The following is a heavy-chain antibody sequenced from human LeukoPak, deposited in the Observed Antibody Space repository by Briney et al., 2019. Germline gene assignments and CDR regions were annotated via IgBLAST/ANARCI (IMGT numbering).Heavy chain of an antibody. J-gene: IGHJ4*02. D-gene: IGHD3-22*01. V-gene: IGHV4-34*01. CDR2: INHSGST. Sequence: SETLSLTCAVYGGSFSGYYWSWIRQPPGKGLEWIGEINHSGSTNYNPSLKSRVTISVDTSKNQFSLKLSSVTAADTAVYYCARGHYYYDSSGYSRATFNIDYWGQGTLVTVSS. CDR3: ARGHYYYDSSGYSRATFNIDY. CDR1: GGSFSGYY.